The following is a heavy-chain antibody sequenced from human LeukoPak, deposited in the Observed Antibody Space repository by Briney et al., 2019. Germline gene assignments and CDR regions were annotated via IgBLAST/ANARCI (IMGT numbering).Heavy chain of an antibody. CDR2: IYPGDSDT. J-gene: IGHJ4*02. V-gene: IGHV5-51*01. D-gene: IGHD3-9*01. CDR1: GYIFTSYW. Sequence: RAGESLKISCKGSGYIFTSYWIGWVRQLPGKGLEWMGIIYPGDSDTRYSPSFQGQVTISADKSISTAYLQWSSLKASDTAMYYCARIRRYFDWFEPFDYWGQGTLVTVSS. CDR3: ARIRRYFDWFEPFDY.